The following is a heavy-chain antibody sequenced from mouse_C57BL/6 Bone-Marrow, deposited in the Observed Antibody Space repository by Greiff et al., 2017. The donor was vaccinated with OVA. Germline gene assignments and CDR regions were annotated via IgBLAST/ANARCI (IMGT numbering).Heavy chain of an antibody. CDR1: GFTFSDYY. V-gene: IGHV5-12*01. CDR3: ARPADYYAMDY. J-gene: IGHJ4*01. CDR2: ISNGGGST. Sequence: VQLKESGGGLVQPGGSLKLSCAASGFTFSDYYMYWVRQTPEKRLEWVAYISNGGGSTYYPDTVKGRFTISRDNAKNTLYLQMSRLKSEDTAMYYCARPADYYAMDYWGQGTSVTVSS.